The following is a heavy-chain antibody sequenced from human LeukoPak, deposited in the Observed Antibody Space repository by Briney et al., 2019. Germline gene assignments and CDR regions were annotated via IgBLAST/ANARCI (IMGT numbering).Heavy chain of an antibody. D-gene: IGHD6-13*01. CDR3: AGEIAGVAASDFDY. V-gene: IGHV4-30-4*08. CDR1: GGSISSGDYY. CDR2: IYYSGST. Sequence: SQTLSLTCTVSGGSISSGDYYRSWIRQPPGKGLEWIGYIYYSGSTYYNPSLKSRVTISVDTSKNQFSLKLSSVTAADTAVYYCAGEIAGVAASDFDYWGQGTLVTVSS. J-gene: IGHJ4*02.